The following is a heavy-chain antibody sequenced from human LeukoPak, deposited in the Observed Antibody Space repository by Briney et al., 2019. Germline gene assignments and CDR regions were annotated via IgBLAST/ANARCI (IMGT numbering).Heavy chain of an antibody. V-gene: IGHV3-21*01. CDR1: GFTFSSYS. CDR3: ARARSGSYNWFDP. Sequence: GGSLRLSCAASGFTFSSYSMNWVRQAPGKGLEWVSSISSSSNYIYYADSVKGRFTISRDNAKNSLYLQMNSLRAEDTAVYYCARARSGSYNWFDPWGQGTLVTVSS. CDR2: ISSSSNYI. J-gene: IGHJ5*02. D-gene: IGHD1-26*01.